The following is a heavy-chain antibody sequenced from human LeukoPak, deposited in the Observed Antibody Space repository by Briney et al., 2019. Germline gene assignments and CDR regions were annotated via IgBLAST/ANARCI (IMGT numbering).Heavy chain of an antibody. CDR1: EFTLRNYW. CDR2: IKEDGSEK. CDR3: ARSFYGHDPYCCYMDV. V-gene: IGHV3-7*01. J-gene: IGHJ6*03. D-gene: IGHD2-2*01. Sequence: PGGSLRLSCAASEFTLRNYWMSWVRQAPGKGLEWVATIKEDGSEKYYVDSVKGRFTTSRENAKNSLYLQMNSLRAEDTAVYYCARSFYGHDPYCCYMDVWGKGTTVTVSS.